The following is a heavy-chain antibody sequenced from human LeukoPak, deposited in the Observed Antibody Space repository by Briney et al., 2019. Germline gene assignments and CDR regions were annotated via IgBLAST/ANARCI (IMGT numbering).Heavy chain of an antibody. Sequence: GGSLRLSCAASGFTLRSYSMNWVRQAPGKGLEWVSVIYSGGSTYYADSVKGRFTISRHNSKNTLYLQMNSLRAEDTAVYYCARDRRDTAMVRYFDYWGQGTLVTVSS. CDR1: GFTLRSYS. J-gene: IGHJ4*02. V-gene: IGHV3-53*04. D-gene: IGHD5-18*01. CDR3: ARDRRDTAMVRYFDY. CDR2: IYSGGST.